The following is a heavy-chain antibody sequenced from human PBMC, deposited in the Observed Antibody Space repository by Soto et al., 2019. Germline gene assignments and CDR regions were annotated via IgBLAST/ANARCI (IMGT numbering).Heavy chain of an antibody. J-gene: IGHJ4*02. D-gene: IGHD3-10*01. CDR1: GFSFSSYA. CDR2: ISGSGGST. Sequence: GGSLRLSCAASGFSFSSYAISWVRQAPGQGLEWVSAISGSGGSTYYADSVKGRFTISRDNSKNTLYLQMNSLRAEDTAVYYCAQGSGGPYYFDYWGQGTLVTVSS. CDR3: AQGSGGPYYFDY. V-gene: IGHV3-23*01.